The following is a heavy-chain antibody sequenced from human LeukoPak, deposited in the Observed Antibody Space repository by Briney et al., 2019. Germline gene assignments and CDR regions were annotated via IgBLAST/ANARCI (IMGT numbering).Heavy chain of an antibody. V-gene: IGHV4-34*01. Sequence: SETLSLTCAVYGGFFSGYYWSWIRQPPGKGLEWFGEISDSGSTNYNPFLKSRVRISVDTSKNQFSQKLSSVTAAHTAVYYYARGLMYLGRSSPRTIVGATRPFDYWGEGTLVTVSS. CDR3: ARGLMYLGRSSPRTIVGATRPFDY. CDR1: GGFFSGYY. J-gene: IGHJ4*02. D-gene: IGHD1-26*01. CDR2: ISDSGST.